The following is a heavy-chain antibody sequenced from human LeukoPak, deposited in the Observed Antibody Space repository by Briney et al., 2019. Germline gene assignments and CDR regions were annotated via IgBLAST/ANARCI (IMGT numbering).Heavy chain of an antibody. CDR2: INHSGST. V-gene: IGHV4-34*01. CDR3: ARGYSSSWYDSFDY. D-gene: IGHD6-13*01. Sequence: SETLSLTCAVYGGSFSGYYWSWIRQPPGKGLEWIGEINHSGSTNYNPSLKSRVTISVDTSKNQFSLKLSSVTAADTAVYYCARGYSSSWYDSFDYWGQGTLVTVPS. J-gene: IGHJ4*02. CDR1: GGSFSGYY.